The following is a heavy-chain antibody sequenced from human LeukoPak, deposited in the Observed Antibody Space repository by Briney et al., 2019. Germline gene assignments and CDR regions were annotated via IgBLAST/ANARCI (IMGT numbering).Heavy chain of an antibody. CDR1: GFTFSGNG. J-gene: IGHJ3*02. V-gene: IGHV3-48*02. D-gene: IGHD3-22*01. Sequence: PGGSLRLSCAASGFTFSGNGMNWVRQAPGKGLEWVSYITSKNNGMYYADSVKGRFTISRDNAKNSLDLQMNSLRDEDTAVYYCAREEGGYDAFDIWGQGTMVTVSS. CDR2: ITSKNNGM. CDR3: AREEGGYDAFDI.